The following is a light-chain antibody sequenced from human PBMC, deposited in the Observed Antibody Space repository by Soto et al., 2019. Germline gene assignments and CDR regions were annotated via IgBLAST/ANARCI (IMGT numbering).Light chain of an antibody. J-gene: IGKJ1*01. Sequence: EIVLTQSPGTLSLSPGERATLSCRASQSVSSGYLAWYQQKPGQAPRLFINGASTRAPGIPDRFNGSGSGTDFTLTISRLEPEDFAVYYCQQYVSSPRTFGQGTKVEI. V-gene: IGKV3-20*01. CDR3: QQYVSSPRT. CDR1: QSVSSGY. CDR2: GAS.